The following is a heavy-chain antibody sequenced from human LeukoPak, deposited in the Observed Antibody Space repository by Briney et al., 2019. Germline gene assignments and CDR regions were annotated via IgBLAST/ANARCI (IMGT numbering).Heavy chain of an antibody. J-gene: IGHJ2*01. CDR2: ISGSGGST. CDR3: AKDPQYYYDSSGSWYFDL. D-gene: IGHD3-22*01. V-gene: IGHV3-23*01. CDR1: GFTFSSYA. Sequence: GGSLRLSCAASGFTFSSYAMSWVRQAPGKGLEWFSAISGSGGSTYYADSVKGRFTISRDNSKNTLYLQMNSLRAEDTAVYYCAKDPQYYYDSSGSWYFDLWGRGTLVTVSS.